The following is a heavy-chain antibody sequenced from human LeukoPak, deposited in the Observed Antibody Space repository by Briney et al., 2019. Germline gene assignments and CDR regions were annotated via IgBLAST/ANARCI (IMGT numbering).Heavy chain of an antibody. Sequence: SETLSLTCTVSGGSISSYYWSWIRQPPGKGLEWIGYIYYSGSTNYNPSLKSRVTISVDTSKNQFSLKLSSVAAADTAVYYCVRGGASTWYFDLWGRGTLVTVSS. D-gene: IGHD1-26*01. CDR3: VRGGASTWYFDL. CDR1: GGSISSYY. J-gene: IGHJ2*01. V-gene: IGHV4-59*08. CDR2: IYYSGST.